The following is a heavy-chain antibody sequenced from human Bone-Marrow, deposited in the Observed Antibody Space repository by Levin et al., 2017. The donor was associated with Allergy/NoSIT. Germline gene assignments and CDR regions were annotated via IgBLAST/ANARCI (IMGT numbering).Heavy chain of an antibody. CDR3: ARGVYYYYYMDV. V-gene: IGHV1-69*13. J-gene: IGHJ6*03. Sequence: SVKVSCKTSGGTFNTNVFSWVRQAPGHGLEWMGGIIPILGTTYHAQKFQGRVTITADDSTSTVYMELSNLRSEDTAVYYCARGVYYYYYMDVWGKGTTVTVSS. CDR1: GGTFNTNV. CDR2: IIPILGTT.